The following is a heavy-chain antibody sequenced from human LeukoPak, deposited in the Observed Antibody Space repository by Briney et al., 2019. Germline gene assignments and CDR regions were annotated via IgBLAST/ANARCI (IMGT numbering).Heavy chain of an antibody. CDR3: AKDRRQLVRRPIFDY. V-gene: IGHV3-53*01. D-gene: IGHD6-6*01. CDR2: IYSGGST. CDR1: GFTVSSNY. Sequence: PGGSLRLSCAASGFTVSSNYMSWVRQAPGKGLEWVSVIYSGGSTYYADSVKGRFTISRDNSKNTLYLQMNSLRAEDTAVYYCAKDRRQLVRRPIFDYWGQGTLVTVSS. J-gene: IGHJ4*02.